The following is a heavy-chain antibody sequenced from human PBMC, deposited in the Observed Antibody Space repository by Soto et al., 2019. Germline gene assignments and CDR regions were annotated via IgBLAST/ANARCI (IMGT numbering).Heavy chain of an antibody. CDR2: IIPIFGTA. D-gene: IGHD3-22*01. CDR1: GGTFSSYA. Sequence: QVQLVQSGAEVKKPGSSVKVSCKASGGTFSSYAISWVRQAPGQGLEWMGGIIPIFGTANYAQKFQGRVTITADESTSTAYMELSSLRSEDMAVYYCANYRRAYDSSGYYSEYYFDYWGQGTLVTVSS. J-gene: IGHJ4*02. V-gene: IGHV1-69*01. CDR3: ANYRRAYDSSGYYSEYYFDY.